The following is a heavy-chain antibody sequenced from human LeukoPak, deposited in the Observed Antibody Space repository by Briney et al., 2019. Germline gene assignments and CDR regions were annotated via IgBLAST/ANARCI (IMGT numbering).Heavy chain of an antibody. CDR1: DFSFRSYW. CDR2: IKQDGSEK. CDR3: ARATPTSDV. Sequence: GGSLRLSCAASDFSFRSYWMSWVRQSPGRGLERVANIKQDGSEKYYVDSVKGRFTISRDNAKNSLYLQMNSLRAEGTAVYYCARATPTSDVWGQGTTVTVSS. V-gene: IGHV3-7*01. J-gene: IGHJ6*02.